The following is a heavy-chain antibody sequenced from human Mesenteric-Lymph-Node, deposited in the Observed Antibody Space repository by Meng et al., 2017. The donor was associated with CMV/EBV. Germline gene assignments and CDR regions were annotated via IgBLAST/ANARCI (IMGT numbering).Heavy chain of an antibody. V-gene: IGHV3-23*03. Sequence: GESLKISCAASGFTFSSYAMGWVRQAPGKGLEWVSLIYSDGSSTDYADSVKGRFTISRDNSKNTLYLQMNSLRAEDTAVYYCAKYTSSSGERYFDYWGQGTLVTVSS. CDR3: AKYTSSSGERYFDY. CDR2: IYSDGSST. J-gene: IGHJ4*02. D-gene: IGHD6-6*01. CDR1: GFTFSSYA.